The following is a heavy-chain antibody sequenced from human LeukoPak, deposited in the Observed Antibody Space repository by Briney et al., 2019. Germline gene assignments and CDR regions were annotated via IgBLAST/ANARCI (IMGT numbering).Heavy chain of an antibody. Sequence: GGSLRLSCAASGFTFSNAWMSWVRQAPGKGLEWVGRIKSKTDGGTTDYAAPVKGRFTISRDDSKNTLYLQMNSLKTEDTAVYYCTTLYYYDSSGHYYENYFDYWGQGTLVTVSS. CDR1: GFTFSNAW. J-gene: IGHJ4*02. V-gene: IGHV3-15*01. CDR2: IKSKTDGGTT. CDR3: TTLYYYDSSGHYYENYFDY. D-gene: IGHD3-22*01.